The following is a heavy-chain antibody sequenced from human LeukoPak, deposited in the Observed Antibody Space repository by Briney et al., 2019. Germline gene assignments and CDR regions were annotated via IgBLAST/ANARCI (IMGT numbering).Heavy chain of an antibody. V-gene: IGHV3-30*03. D-gene: IGHD3-10*01. Sequence: GGPLRLPCAASGFTFSSYGMHWVRQAPGKGLEWVAVISYDGSNKYYADSVKGRFTISRDNPKDTLSLQMNSLRAEDTAVYYCARARGRTYGDFFDYWGQGTLVTVSS. CDR3: ARARGRTYGDFFDY. J-gene: IGHJ4*02. CDR2: ISYDGSNK. CDR1: GFTFSSYG.